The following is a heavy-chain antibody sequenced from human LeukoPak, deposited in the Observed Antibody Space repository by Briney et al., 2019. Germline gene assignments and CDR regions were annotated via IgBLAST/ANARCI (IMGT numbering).Heavy chain of an antibody. V-gene: IGHV5-51*01. CDR1: GYRFTSYW. CDR3: ARHPSKATFDP. CDR2: IYPGDSDT. Sequence: GESLKISCKGSGYRFTSYWIGWGRPMPGKGLEWMGIIYPGDSDTRYSPSFQGQVTISADKSISTAYLQWSSLKASDTAMYYCARHPSKATFDPWGQGTLVTVSS. J-gene: IGHJ5*02.